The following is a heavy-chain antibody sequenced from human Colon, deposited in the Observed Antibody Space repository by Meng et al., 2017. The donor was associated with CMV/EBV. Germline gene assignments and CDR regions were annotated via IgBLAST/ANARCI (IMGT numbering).Heavy chain of an antibody. Sequence: KASEYTFTDYYLHWVRQAPGQGLEWMEWINPHKGATNFDQKFQDRVTMSRDTSITTAYMELSRLRVDDTAVYYCARGFDFWRGSDFDYWGQGTLVTVSS. CDR2: INPHKGAT. D-gene: IGHD3-3*01. CDR1: EYTFTDYY. V-gene: IGHV1-2*02. CDR3: ARGFDFWRGSDFDY. J-gene: IGHJ4*02.